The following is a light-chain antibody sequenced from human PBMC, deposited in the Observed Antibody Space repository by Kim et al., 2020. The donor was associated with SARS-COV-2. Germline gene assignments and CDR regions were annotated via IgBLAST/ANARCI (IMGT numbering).Light chain of an antibody. CDR3: QQRNNWPPT. Sequence: SLSPGKRATLSCRASGSVSTSLAWYQQKRGQAPRLLIYDASYRATGIPARFSGGGAGTNFTLTISSLEPEDFVVYYCQQRNNWPPTFGQGTKLEI. CDR2: DAS. J-gene: IGKJ2*01. V-gene: IGKV3-11*01. CDR1: GSVSTS.